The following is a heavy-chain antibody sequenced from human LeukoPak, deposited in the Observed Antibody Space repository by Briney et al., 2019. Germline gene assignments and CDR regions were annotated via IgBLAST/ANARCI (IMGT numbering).Heavy chain of an antibody. J-gene: IGHJ6*03. CDR2: MNPNSGNT. CDR3: ARRVRDGYCTNGVCYLGPGGYSYYMDV. V-gene: IGHV1-8*03. CDR1: GYTFTSYD. Sequence: ASVKVSCKASGYTFTSYDINWVRQATGQGLEWMGWMNPNSGNTGYAQKFQGRVTITRNASISTAYMELSSLRSEDTAVYYCARRVRDGYCTNGVCYLGPGGYSYYMDVWGKGTTVTVSS. D-gene: IGHD2-8*01.